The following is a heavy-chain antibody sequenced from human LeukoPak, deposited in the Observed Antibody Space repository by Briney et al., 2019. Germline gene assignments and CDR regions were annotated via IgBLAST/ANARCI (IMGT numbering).Heavy chain of an antibody. V-gene: IGHV6-1*01. CDR3: ARGPTVVTPGDYFDY. D-gene: IGHD4-23*01. CDR1: GDSVSSNSAA. J-gene: IGHJ4*02. CDR2: TYYRSKRYN. Sequence: SQTPSLTCAISGDSVSSNSAAWNWIRQSPSRGLEWLGRTYYRSKRYNDYAVSVKSRITINPDTSKNQFSLQLNSVTPEDTAVYYCARGPTVVTPGDYFDYWGQGTLVTVSS.